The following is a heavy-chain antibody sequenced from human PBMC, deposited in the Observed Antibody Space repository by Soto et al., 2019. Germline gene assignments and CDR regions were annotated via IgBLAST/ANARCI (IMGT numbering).Heavy chain of an antibody. J-gene: IGHJ4*02. Sequence: GGSLRLSCAASGFTFSDYGMHWVRQAPGKGLEWVALIWPDGNNKYYADSVKGRFTISRDNSKNTLYLQLNSLGADDAAIYYCARDDSAPQWPTFDSWGRGTMVTVSS. CDR2: IWPDGNNK. V-gene: IGHV3-33*01. CDR1: GFTFSDYG. CDR3: ARDDSAPQWPTFDS. D-gene: IGHD6-19*01.